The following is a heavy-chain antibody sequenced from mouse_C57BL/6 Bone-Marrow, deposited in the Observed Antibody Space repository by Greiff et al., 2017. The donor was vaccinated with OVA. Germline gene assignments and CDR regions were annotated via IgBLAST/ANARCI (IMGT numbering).Heavy chain of an antibody. CDR2: ISSGGSYT. CDR3: ARHRGLRAWFAY. D-gene: IGHD2-4*01. V-gene: IGHV5-6*01. CDR1: GFTFSSYG. Sequence: EVKLMESGGDLVKPGGSLTLSCAASGFTFSSYGMSWVRQTPDKRLEWVATISSGGSYTYSPDSVKGRFTISRDNAKNTRYLQMSRLKSEDTAMYYCARHRGLRAWFAYWGQGTLVTVSA. J-gene: IGHJ3*01.